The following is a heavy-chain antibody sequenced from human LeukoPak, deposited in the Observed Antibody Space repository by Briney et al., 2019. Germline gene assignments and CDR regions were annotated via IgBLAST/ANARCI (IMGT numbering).Heavy chain of an antibody. V-gene: IGHV1-69*13. CDR1: GGTFSSYA. CDR3: ARDTNYYGSGSYQSFDY. Sequence: SVKVSCKASGGTFSSYAISWVRQAPGQGLEWMGGIIPIVGTANYAQKFQGRVTITADESTSTAYMELSSLRSEDTAVCYCARDTNYYGSGSYQSFDYWGQGTLVTVSS. J-gene: IGHJ4*02. CDR2: IIPIVGTA. D-gene: IGHD3-10*01.